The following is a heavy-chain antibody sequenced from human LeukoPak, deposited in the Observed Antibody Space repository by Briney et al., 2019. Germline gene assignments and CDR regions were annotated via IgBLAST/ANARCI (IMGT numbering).Heavy chain of an antibody. CDR3: ARRSWLSDAFDI. J-gene: IGHJ3*02. Sequence: GESLKISCKGSGYSFTNDWIGWVRQMPGKGLEWMGIMYPGDSDTRYSPSFQGQVTISADKSISTAYLQWSSLKASDTAMYYCARRSWLSDAFDIWGQGTMVTVSS. CDR1: GYSFTNDW. CDR2: MYPGDSDT. V-gene: IGHV5-51*01. D-gene: IGHD3-22*01.